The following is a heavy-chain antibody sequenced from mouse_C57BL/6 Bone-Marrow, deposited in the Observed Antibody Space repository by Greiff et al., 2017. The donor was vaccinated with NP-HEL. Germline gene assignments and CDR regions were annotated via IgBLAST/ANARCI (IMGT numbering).Heavy chain of an antibody. J-gene: IGHJ2*01. V-gene: IGHV1-52*01. Sequence: VQLQQSGAELVRPGSSVKLSCKASGYTFTSYWMHWVKQRPIQGLEWIGNIDPSDSETHYNQKFKDKATLTVDKSSSTAYMQLSSLTSEDSAVYYCARSGYYGSSLRFDYWGQGTTLTVSS. CDR1: GYTFTSYW. CDR3: ARSGYYGSSLRFDY. D-gene: IGHD1-1*01. CDR2: IDPSDSET.